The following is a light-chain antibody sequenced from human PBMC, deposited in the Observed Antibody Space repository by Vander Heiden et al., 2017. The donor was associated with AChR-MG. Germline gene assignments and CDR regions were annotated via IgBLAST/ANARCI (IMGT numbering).Light chain of an antibody. CDR3: SSYTSSSTLV. CDR1: SSDVGGYNY. CDR2: DVS. V-gene: IGLV2-14*01. J-gene: IGLJ2*01. Sequence: QSALPQPASVSGSPGQSITISCTGTSSDVGGYNYVSWYQQHPGKAPKLMIYDVSNRPSGVSNRFSGSKSGNTASLTSSGLQAEDEADYYCSSYTSSSTLVFGGGTKLTVL.